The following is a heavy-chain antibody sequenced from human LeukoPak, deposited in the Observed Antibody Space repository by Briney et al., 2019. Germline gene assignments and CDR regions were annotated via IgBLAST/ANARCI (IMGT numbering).Heavy chain of an antibody. J-gene: IGHJ4*02. CDR1: GYTFTSYY. CDR3: ARDPQCDFWSEYYFDY. D-gene: IGHD3-3*01. CDR2: INPSGGST. Sequence: GASVKVSCKASGYTFTSYYMHWVRQAPGQGLEWMGIINPSGGSTSYAQKFQGRVTITRDTSASTAYMELSSLRSEDTAVYYCARDPQCDFWSEYYFDYWGQGTLVTVSS. V-gene: IGHV1-46*01.